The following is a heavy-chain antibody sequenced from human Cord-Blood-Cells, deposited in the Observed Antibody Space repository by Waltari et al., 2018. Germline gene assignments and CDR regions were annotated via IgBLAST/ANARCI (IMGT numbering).Heavy chain of an antibody. V-gene: IGHV3-66*01. CDR3: ARDMYGGYDY. CDR2: IYSGGST. D-gene: IGHD5-12*01. Sequence: EVQLVVSGGGVIQPGGSLMRSCAASGFTVGRNHMSWVRQAPGKGLEWVSVIYSGGSTYYADSVKGRFTISRDNSKNTLYLQMNSLRAEDTAVYYCARDMYGGYDYWGQGTLVTVSS. CDR1: GFTVGRNH. J-gene: IGHJ4*02.